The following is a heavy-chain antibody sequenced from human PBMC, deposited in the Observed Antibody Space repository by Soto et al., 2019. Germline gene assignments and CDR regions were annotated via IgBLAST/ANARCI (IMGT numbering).Heavy chain of an antibody. V-gene: IGHV3-30*18. CDR2: ISSDGSTK. CDR3: AKDLGGSYPERYYYDGMDF. D-gene: IGHD1-26*01. Sequence: QVQLVESGGGVVQPGRSLRLSCAAPGFTFSPYGMHWVRQAPGKGREWVAVISSDGSTKYYADSVKGRFTISRDNSNNNFYLQMNSLRADDTAVYYCAKDLGGSYPERYYYDGMDFWGQGTIVTVSS. J-gene: IGHJ6*02. CDR1: GFTFSPYG.